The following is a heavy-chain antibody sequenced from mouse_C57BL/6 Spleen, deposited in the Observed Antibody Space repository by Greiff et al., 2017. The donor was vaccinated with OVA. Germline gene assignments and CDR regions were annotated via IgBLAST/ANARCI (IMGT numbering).Heavy chain of an antibody. Sequence: EVMLVESGGGLVKPGGSLKLSCAASGFTFSSYAMSWVRQTPEKRLEWVATISDGGSYTYYPDNVKGRFTISRDNAKNNLYLQMSHLKSEDTAMYYCARDRTYYSNYGGFAYWGQGTLVTVSA. D-gene: IGHD2-5*01. CDR1: GFTFSSYA. V-gene: IGHV5-4*01. J-gene: IGHJ3*01. CDR2: ISDGGSYT. CDR3: ARDRTYYSNYGGFAY.